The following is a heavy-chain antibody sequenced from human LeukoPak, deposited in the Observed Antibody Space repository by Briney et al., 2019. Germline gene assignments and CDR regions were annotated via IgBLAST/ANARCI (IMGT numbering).Heavy chain of an antibody. D-gene: IGHD3-3*01. CDR1: GYTFTGYY. CDR2: INSNRGGT. V-gene: IGHV1-2*02. J-gene: IGHJ3*02. CDR3: ARDHGDDAFDI. Sequence: ASVKVSCKASGYTFTGYYMHWVRQAPGQGLEWMGWINSNRGGTNYAQKFQGRVTMTRDTSISTAYMGLRSVRSDDTAVYYCARDHGDDAFDIWGPGTMVTVSS.